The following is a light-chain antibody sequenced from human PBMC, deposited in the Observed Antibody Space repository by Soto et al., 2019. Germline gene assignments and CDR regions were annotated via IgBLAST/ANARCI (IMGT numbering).Light chain of an antibody. CDR2: RAS. V-gene: IGKV3-15*01. Sequence: VVLTQSPATLSLSPGERAVVSCWASQSVNSLLDWYQHKTGQAPRLLIYRASTRATDTPDRFSGSGFGTDFALTISSLQSEDSAVYYCQQYNKWPITFGQGTRLEI. J-gene: IGKJ5*01. CDR1: QSVNSL. CDR3: QQYNKWPIT.